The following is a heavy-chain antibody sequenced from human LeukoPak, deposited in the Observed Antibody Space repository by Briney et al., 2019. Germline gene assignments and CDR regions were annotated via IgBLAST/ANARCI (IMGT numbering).Heavy chain of an antibody. J-gene: IGHJ6*03. CDR2: ISYDGSNK. Sequence: GGSLRLSCAASGFTFSSYAMHWVRQAPGKGLEWVAVISYDGSNKYYADSVKGRFTISRDNSKNTLYLQMNSLRAEDTAVYYCARDLSVTKYYYYYMDVWGKGTTVTVSS. CDR3: ARDLSVTKYYYYYMDV. CDR1: GFTFSSYA. V-gene: IGHV3-30*01. D-gene: IGHD4-11*01.